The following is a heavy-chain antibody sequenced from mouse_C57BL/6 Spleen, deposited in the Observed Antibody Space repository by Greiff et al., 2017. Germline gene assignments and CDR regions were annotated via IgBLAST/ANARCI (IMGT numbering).Heavy chain of an antibody. D-gene: IGHD2-12*01. J-gene: IGHJ2*01. CDR3: ARSTVACYFDD. CDR2: IYPGDGDT. CDR1: GYAISSSW. V-gene: IGHV1-82*01. Sequence: QVQLQQSGPELVKPGASVKISCKASGYAISSSWMNWVKQRPGKGLEWIGRIYPGDGDTNYNGKFKGKATLTADKSSSTAYMQLSSLTSEDSAVYFWARSTVACYFDDWGQGTTLTGAS.